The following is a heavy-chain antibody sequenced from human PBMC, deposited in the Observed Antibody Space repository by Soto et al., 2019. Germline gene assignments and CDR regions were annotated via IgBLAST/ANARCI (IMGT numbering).Heavy chain of an antibody. CDR2: IYPGDSDT. CDR1: GYSFTSHW. CDR3: ARLLPHGGNSINAFDI. D-gene: IGHD2-21*02. V-gene: IGHV5-51*01. J-gene: IGHJ3*02. Sequence: PGESLKISCKGSGYSFTSHWIGWVRQMPGKGLEWMGIIYPGDSDTKYSPSFQGQVTVSADKSISTAYLQWSSLKASDTAMYYCARLLPHGGNSINAFDIWGQGTMVTVSS.